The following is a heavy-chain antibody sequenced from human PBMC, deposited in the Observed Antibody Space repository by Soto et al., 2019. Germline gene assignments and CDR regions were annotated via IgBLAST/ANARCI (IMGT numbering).Heavy chain of an antibody. D-gene: IGHD4-17*01. J-gene: IGHJ6*02. CDR2: IIPIFGTA. CDR1: GGTFSSYA. CDR3: AMVSRYGDYGAFYYYYGMDV. Sequence: QVQLVQSGAEVKKPGSSVKVSCKASGGTFSSYAISWVRQAPGQGLEWMGGIIPIFGTANYAQKFQGRVTITADESTSTAYMELSSLRSEDTVVYYCAMVSRYGDYGAFYYYYGMDVWGQGTTVTVSS. V-gene: IGHV1-69*01.